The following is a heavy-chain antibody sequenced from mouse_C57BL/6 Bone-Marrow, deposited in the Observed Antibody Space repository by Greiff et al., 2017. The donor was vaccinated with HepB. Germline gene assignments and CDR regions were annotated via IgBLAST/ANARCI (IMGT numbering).Heavy chain of an antibody. CDR2: ISGGGGNT. J-gene: IGHJ3*01. CDR3: ARHNYGSSQFAY. CDR1: GFTFSSYT. D-gene: IGHD1-1*01. Sequence: DVQLVESGGGLVKPGGSLKLSCAASGFTFSSYTMSWVRQTPEKRLEWVATISGGGGNTYYPDSVKGRFTISRDNAKNTLYLQMSSLRSEDTALYYCARHNYGSSQFAYWGQGTLVTVSA. V-gene: IGHV5-9*01.